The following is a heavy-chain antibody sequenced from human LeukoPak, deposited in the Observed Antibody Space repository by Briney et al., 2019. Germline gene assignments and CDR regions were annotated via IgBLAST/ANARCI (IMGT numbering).Heavy chain of an antibody. CDR3: AKGGGAYYSDSSTYSAPFEH. CDR1: GGSISSSSYY. Sequence: ETLSLTCTVSGGSISSSSYYWGWVRQAPGKGLEWVSGISGSGGSIYYAAPVKGRFTISRDNSKNTLYLQMNSLRAEDTAVYYCAKGGGAYYSDSSTYSAPFEHWGQGTLVTVSS. D-gene: IGHD3-22*01. V-gene: IGHV3-23*01. CDR2: ISGSGGSI. J-gene: IGHJ4*02.